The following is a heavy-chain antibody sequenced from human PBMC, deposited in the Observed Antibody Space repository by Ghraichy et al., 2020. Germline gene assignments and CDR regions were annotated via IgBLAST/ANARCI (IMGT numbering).Heavy chain of an antibody. V-gene: IGHV3-7*01. Sequence: GGSLRLSCTASGFTLSSYWMSWVRQAPGKGLEWVANIKQDGSEKHYVDSVKGRFTISRDNAENSLYLQMNSLRVEDTAVYYCARYWNSGPIDYWGQGTLVTVSS. CDR3: ARYWNSGPIDY. J-gene: IGHJ4*02. CDR2: IKQDGSEK. CDR1: GFTLSSYW. D-gene: IGHD2/OR15-2a*01.